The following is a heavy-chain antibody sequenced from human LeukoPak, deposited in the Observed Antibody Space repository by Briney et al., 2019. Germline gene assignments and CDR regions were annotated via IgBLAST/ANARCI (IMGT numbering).Heavy chain of an antibody. D-gene: IGHD2-21*02. CDR2: IYYSGST. J-gene: IGHJ4*02. CDR3: ARLGCGGDCYNNYFDH. Sequence: SETLSLTCTVSGGSITGYYWGWIRQPPGKRLEWIGYIYYSGSTNHNPSLKSRVTISVDTSKNQFSLKLTSVTAADTAVYYCARLGCGGDCYNNYFDHWGQGTLVTVSS. CDR1: GGSITGYY. V-gene: IGHV4-59*08.